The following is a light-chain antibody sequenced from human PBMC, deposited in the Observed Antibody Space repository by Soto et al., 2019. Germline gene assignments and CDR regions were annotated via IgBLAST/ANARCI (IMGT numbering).Light chain of an antibody. CDR2: GAS. J-gene: IGKJ4*01. V-gene: IGKV3-15*01. Sequence: EIVMTQSPATLSGSPGERATLSCRASQSVSSNLAWYQQKPGQAPRLLIYGASTRATGFPARFSGSGSGTDFTLTISSLQSEDFAVYYCQQYNNWPLTFGGGTKVEIK. CDR3: QQYNNWPLT. CDR1: QSVSSN.